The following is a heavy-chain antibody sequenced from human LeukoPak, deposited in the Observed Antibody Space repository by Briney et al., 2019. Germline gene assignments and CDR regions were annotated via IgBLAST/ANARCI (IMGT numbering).Heavy chain of an antibody. CDR2: IYYSGST. D-gene: IGHD3-22*01. V-gene: IGHV4-39*07. Sequence: SETLSLTCTVSGGSISSSSYYWGWIRQPPGKGLEWIGSIYYSGSTYYNPSLKSRVTISVDTSKNQFSLKLSSVTAADTAVYYCARAYYYDSSGYPSYDAFDIWGQGTMVTVSS. CDR3: ARAYYYDSSGYPSYDAFDI. CDR1: GGSISSSSYY. J-gene: IGHJ3*02.